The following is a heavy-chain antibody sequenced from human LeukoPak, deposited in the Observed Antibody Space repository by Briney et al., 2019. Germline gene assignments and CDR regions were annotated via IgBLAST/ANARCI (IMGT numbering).Heavy chain of an antibody. CDR3: ARGLRYFDWLPETPHWFDP. V-gene: IGHV4-31*02. Sequence: LRLSCAVSGFTVRDNYLNWVRQTPGKGLEWIGYIYYSGSTYYNPSLKSRVTISVDTSKNQFSLKLSSVTAADTAVYYCARGLRYFDWLPETPHWFDPWGQGTLVTVSS. CDR1: GFTVRDNY. CDR2: IYYSGST. D-gene: IGHD3-9*01. J-gene: IGHJ5*02.